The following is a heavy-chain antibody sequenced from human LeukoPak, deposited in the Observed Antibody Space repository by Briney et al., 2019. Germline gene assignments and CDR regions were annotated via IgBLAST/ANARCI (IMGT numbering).Heavy chain of an antibody. J-gene: IGHJ3*02. V-gene: IGHV4-61*02. CDR1: GGSISSGSYY. Sequence: PSETLSLTCTVSGGSISSGSYYWSWIRQPAGKGLEWIGRIYTSGSTNYNPSLKSRVTISVDTSKNQFSLKLSSVTAADTAVYYCARGQAFDIWGQGTMVTVSS. CDR3: ARGQAFDI. CDR2: IYTSGST.